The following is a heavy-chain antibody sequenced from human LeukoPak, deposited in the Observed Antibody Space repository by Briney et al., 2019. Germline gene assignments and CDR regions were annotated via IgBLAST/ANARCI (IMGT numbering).Heavy chain of an antibody. V-gene: IGHV3-53*01. J-gene: IGHJ6*03. Sequence: GSLRLSCAASGFTVSSNYMSWVRQAPGKGLEWVSIIYSGGSTFYADSVKGRFTISRDNSKNTLYLQMNSLRAEDTAVYYCARDSDDPYYYYYMDVWGKGTTVTVSS. CDR1: GFTVSSNY. D-gene: IGHD3-10*01. CDR3: ARDSDDPYYYYYMDV. CDR2: IYSGGST.